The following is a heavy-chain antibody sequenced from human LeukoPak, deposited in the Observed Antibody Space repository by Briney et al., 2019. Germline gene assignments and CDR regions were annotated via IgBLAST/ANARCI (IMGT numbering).Heavy chain of an antibody. CDR1: GFTFSSYE. J-gene: IGHJ4*02. V-gene: IGHV3-48*03. D-gene: IGHD1/OR15-1a*01. CDR3: TKEAGAAGATWNIDS. CDR2: ISSSGSTI. Sequence: QAGGSLRLSCAASGFTFSSYEMNWVRQAPGKGLEWVSYISSSGSTIYYADSVKGRFTISRDNSKNTLYLQMSSLRAEDTAVYYCTKEAGAAGATWNIDSWGQGTLVTVSS.